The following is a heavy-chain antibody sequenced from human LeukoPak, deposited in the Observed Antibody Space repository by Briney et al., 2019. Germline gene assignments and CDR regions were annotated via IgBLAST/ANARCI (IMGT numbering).Heavy chain of an antibody. CDR2: INHSGST. Sequence: SETLSLTCAVYGGSFSGYYWSWIRQPPGKGLEWIGAINHSGSTNYNPFLKSRVTISVDTSKNQFSLKLSSVTAADTAVYYCARASPENDFFDYWGQGTLVTVSS. J-gene: IGHJ4*02. CDR3: ARASPENDFFDY. V-gene: IGHV4-34*01. D-gene: IGHD3-3*01. CDR1: GGSFSGYY.